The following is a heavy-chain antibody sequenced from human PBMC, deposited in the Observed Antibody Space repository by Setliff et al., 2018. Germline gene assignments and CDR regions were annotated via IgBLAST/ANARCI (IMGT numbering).Heavy chain of an antibody. CDR1: GGTFGLSA. CDR3: VRAPPALHGEYGYFDL. Sequence: SVKVSCKASGGTFGLSAISWVQQAPGQGLEWVGGMLXXXXXXXXXXKLQXXVSITADESKTTVFMELSSLTSEDTAIYFCVRAPPALHGEYGYFDLWGRGTLVTVSS. V-gene: IGHV1-69*13. D-gene: IGHD4-17*01. J-gene: IGHJ2*01. CDR2: MLXXXXXX.